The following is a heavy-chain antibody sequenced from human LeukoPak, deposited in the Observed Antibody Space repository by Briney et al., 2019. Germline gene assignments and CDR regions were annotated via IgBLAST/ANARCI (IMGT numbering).Heavy chain of an antibody. Sequence: SGGSLGLSCAASGFTFSSYSMSWVRQAPGKGLEWVSSISGSGGRIDYADSVKGRFTISRDNSKNTLSLQMNSLTAEDTAVYYCAKNPRLEGWIYFDSWGQGILVTVSS. CDR2: ISGSGGRI. D-gene: IGHD1-1*01. CDR1: GFTFSSYS. V-gene: IGHV3-23*01. CDR3: AKNPRLEGWIYFDS. J-gene: IGHJ4*02.